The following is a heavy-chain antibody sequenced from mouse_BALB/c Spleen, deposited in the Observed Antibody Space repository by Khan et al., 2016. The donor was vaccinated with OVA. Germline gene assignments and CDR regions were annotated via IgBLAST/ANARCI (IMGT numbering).Heavy chain of an antibody. Sequence: QVQLKQSGPGLVRPSQTLSITCTVSGFSLTTYGVHWVRQSPGKGLEWLGVIRSGGNTDHNAAFISRLSITQDTSKRQVFFKLNSLQADDTAMYYCARNSYMYGFTYWGQGTLVTVSA. J-gene: IGHJ3*01. V-gene: IGHV2-2*01. D-gene: IGHD2-14*01. CDR2: IRSGGNT. CDR3: ARNSYMYGFTY. CDR1: GFSLTTYG.